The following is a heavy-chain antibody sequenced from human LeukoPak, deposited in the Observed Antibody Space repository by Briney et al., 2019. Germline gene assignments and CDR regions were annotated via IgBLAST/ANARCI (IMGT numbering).Heavy chain of an antibody. Sequence: KPSETLSLTCTVSGGSISSYYWSWIRQPPGKGLEWIGYIYYSGSTNYNPSLKSRVTISVDTSKNQFSLKLSSVTAADTAVYYCARDRPEEIFGVVRADAFDIWGQGTMVTVSS. CDR2: IYYSGST. CDR3: ARDRPEEIFGVVRADAFDI. CDR1: GGSISSYY. V-gene: IGHV4-59*01. D-gene: IGHD3-3*01. J-gene: IGHJ3*02.